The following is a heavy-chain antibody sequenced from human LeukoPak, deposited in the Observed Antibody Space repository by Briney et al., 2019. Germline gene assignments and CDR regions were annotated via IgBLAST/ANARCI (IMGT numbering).Heavy chain of an antibody. CDR2: ISTSSTYI. Sequence: GGSLRLSCAASGFTFSSFAMNWVRQAPGKGLEWVSSISTSSTYIYYADSVKGRFTISRDNAKNSLYLQMNSLRAVDTAVYYCARRIGYCSGGSCDDYYFDYWGQGTLVTVSS. CDR3: ARRIGYCSGGSCDDYYFDY. CDR1: GFTFSSFA. J-gene: IGHJ4*02. V-gene: IGHV3-21*01. D-gene: IGHD2-15*01.